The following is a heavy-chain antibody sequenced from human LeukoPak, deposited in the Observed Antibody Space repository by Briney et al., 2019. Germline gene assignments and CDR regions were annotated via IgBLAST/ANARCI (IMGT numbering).Heavy chain of an antibody. Sequence: GGSLRLSCAASGFTFSNYAMSWVRRAPGKGLEWVSTISGSGGNTHYADSVKGRFTISRDNSKNTLYLQTNSLRAEDTAIYFCAKDLVRAACNAGSCYPLQRLGQGSLVSVS. CDR3: AKDLVRAACNAGSCYPLQR. J-gene: IGHJ1*01. D-gene: IGHD6-13*01. CDR1: GFTFSNYA. CDR2: ISGSGGNT. V-gene: IGHV3-23*01.